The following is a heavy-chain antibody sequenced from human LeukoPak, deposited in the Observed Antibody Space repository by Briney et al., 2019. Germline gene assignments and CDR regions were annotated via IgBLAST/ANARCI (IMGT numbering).Heavy chain of an antibody. CDR1: GFTFTTFG. J-gene: IGHJ4*02. V-gene: IGHV3-30*18. Sequence: GGSLRLSCAASGFTFTTFGIHWVRQAPGKGLEWVAAISPHGDIEYYTDSVKGRFTISRDNSKNMIYLQMNSLRGDDSAVYYCAKINNNDDYWGQGNLVTVSS. CDR2: ISPHGDIE. D-gene: IGHD1/OR15-1a*01. CDR3: AKINNNDDY.